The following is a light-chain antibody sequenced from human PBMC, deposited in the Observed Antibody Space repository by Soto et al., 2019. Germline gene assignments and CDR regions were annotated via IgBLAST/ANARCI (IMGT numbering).Light chain of an antibody. CDR3: AAWDDTVRSYV. CDR1: ISNIGNNY. CDR2: RND. Sequence: QAVVTQPPSVSGTPGQRVTISCSGSISNIGNNYVYWFQQLPGTAPKVLSNRNDQRPSGVPDRFSGSKSGTSASLAISGLRSEDEAEYYCAAWDDTVRSYVFGTGTKLTVL. V-gene: IGLV1-47*01. J-gene: IGLJ1*01.